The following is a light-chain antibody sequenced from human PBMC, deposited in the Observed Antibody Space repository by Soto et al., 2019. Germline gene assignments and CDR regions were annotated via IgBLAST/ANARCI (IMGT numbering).Light chain of an antibody. CDR1: SGYSNYK. Sequence: QLVLTQPPSASASLGDSVTLTCTLSSGYSNYKVDWYQQRPGKGPRFVMREGTGGIVGSKGDGIPDRFSVLGSGLSRYLTIKNIQEEDENDYHADHVSGSNFVSAGVFGGGTKVTVL. CDR2: EGTGGIVG. J-gene: IGLJ3*02. V-gene: IGLV9-49*01. CDR3: DHVSGSNFVSAGV.